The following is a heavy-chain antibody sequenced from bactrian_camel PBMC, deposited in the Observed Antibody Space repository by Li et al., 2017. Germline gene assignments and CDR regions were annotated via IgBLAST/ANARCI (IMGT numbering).Heavy chain of an antibody. D-gene: IGHD4*01. CDR2: IRSHGGST. Sequence: VQLVESGGGLVQPGGSLRLSCAASGFTISNYYMTWVRQAPGKGLEWVSTIRSHGGSTYSADFVEGRFTISRDNAKNTLYLQMNSLRTEDTAVYYCATVSTWNYYSDYVVDDYCGQGTQVTVS. V-gene: IGHV3S40*01. CDR1: GFTISNYY. CDR3: ATVSTWNYYSDYVVDDY. J-gene: IGHJ4*01.